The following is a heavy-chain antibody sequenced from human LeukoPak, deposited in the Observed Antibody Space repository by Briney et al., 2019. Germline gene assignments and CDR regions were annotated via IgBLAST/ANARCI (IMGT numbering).Heavy chain of an antibody. J-gene: IGHJ4*02. CDR3: ARVPSGWNPYFDY. V-gene: IGHV3-74*01. CDR1: GFTFSSYW. Sequence: GGSLRLSCAASGFTFSSYWMHWVRQAPGKGLVWVSRINSDGSSTSYADSVKGRFTISRGNAKNTLYLQMNSLRAEDTAVYYCARVPSGWNPYFDYWGQGTLVTVSS. D-gene: IGHD6-19*01. CDR2: INSDGSST.